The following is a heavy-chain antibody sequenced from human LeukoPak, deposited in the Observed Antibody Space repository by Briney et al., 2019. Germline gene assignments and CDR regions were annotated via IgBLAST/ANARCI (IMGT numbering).Heavy chain of an antibody. Sequence: GGSLRLSCAASGFTFSSYNMNWVRQAPGKGLEWVPSISSSATYIFYADSAKGRFTISRDNAKSSLYLQMNSLRAEDTAVYYCAREIMVGAHFDFWGQGTLVTVSS. CDR3: AREIMVGAHFDF. J-gene: IGHJ4*02. V-gene: IGHV3-21*01. CDR2: ISSSATYI. D-gene: IGHD1-26*01. CDR1: GFTFSSYN.